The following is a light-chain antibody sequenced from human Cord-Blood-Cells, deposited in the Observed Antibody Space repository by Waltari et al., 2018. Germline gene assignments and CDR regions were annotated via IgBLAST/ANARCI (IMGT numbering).Light chain of an antibody. Sequence: QSALTQPASVSGSPGQSITISCTGTSRDVGGYTYVSWYQQHPGKAPKLMIYEVSNRPSGVSNRFSGSKSGNTASLTISGLQAEDEADYYCSSYTSSSTLVFGTGTKVTVL. CDR1: SRDVGGYTY. V-gene: IGLV2-14*01. CDR3: SSYTSSSTLV. CDR2: EVS. J-gene: IGLJ1*01.